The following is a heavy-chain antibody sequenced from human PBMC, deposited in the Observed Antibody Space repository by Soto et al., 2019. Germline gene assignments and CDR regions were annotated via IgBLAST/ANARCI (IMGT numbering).Heavy chain of an antibody. CDR2: IRHTTSAT. J-gene: IGHJ3*01. Sequence: GESLKISCVASQYPFDVYSMHWVRQAPGKGPEWVSYIRHTTSATFYADAVKGRFTISRDNRKNSLFLQMNSLRDDDTGVYFCARDRGSSGMFELDVWGPGTLVAVSS. V-gene: IGHV3-48*02. CDR1: QYPFDVYS. CDR3: ARDRGSSGMFELDV. D-gene: IGHD6-19*01.